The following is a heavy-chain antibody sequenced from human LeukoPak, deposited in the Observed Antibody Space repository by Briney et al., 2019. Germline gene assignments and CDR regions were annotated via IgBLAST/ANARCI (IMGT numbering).Heavy chain of an antibody. CDR1: EFTFSSYW. Sequence: GGSLRLSCTASEFTFSSYWMHWVRQPPGKGLVWVSRINGDGSSTSYADAVKGRFTISRDNAKNTLYLRMNSLRAEDTAVYYCARGGLTGTTIPYFDYWGQGTLVTVSS. V-gene: IGHV3-74*01. D-gene: IGHD1-7*01. CDR3: ARGGLTGTTIPYFDY. J-gene: IGHJ4*02. CDR2: INGDGSST.